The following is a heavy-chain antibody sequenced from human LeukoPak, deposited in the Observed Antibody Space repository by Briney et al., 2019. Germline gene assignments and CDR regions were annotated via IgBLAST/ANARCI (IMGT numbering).Heavy chain of an antibody. CDR2: ISSNGGST. J-gene: IGHJ4*02. CDR1: GFTFSTYA. V-gene: IGHV3-64*01. D-gene: IGHD3-22*01. Sequence: GRSLRLSCPASGFTFSTYAMHWVRQAPGKGLEYVSAISSNGGSTFYANFLKGRFTISRDNSKNTLYLQMGSLRVEDMAVYYCARGGSMIVMGPDYWGQGTLVTVSS. CDR3: ARGGSMIVMGPDY.